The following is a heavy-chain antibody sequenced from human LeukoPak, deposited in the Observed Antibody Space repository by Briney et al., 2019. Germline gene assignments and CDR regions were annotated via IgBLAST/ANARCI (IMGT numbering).Heavy chain of an antibody. V-gene: IGHV3-30*04. CDR2: ISYDGTNK. CDR1: GFTFSSYV. CDR3: ARDRAVLRLLEWLTYDY. J-gene: IGHJ4*02. Sequence: GGSLRLSCAASGFTFSSYVMHWVRQAPGKGLEWVAVISYDGTNKYYADSVKGRFTISRDNSKNTLYVQMNSLRAEDTAMYYCARDRAVLRLLEWLTYDYWGQGTLVTVSS. D-gene: IGHD3-3*01.